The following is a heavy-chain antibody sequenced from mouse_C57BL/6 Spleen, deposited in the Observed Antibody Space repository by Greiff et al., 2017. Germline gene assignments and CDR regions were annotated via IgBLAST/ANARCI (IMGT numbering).Heavy chain of an antibody. V-gene: IGHV3-6*01. J-gene: IGHJ2*01. CDR3: AKEKNDYDEYYFDY. D-gene: IGHD2-4*01. CDR1: GYSITSGYY. CDR2: ISYDGSN. Sequence: VQLKQSGPGLVKPSQSLSLTCSVTGYSITSGYYWNWIRQFPGNKLEWMGYISYDGSNNYNPSLKNRISITRDTSKNQFFLKLNSVTTEDTATYYCAKEKNDYDEYYFDYWGQGTTLTVSS.